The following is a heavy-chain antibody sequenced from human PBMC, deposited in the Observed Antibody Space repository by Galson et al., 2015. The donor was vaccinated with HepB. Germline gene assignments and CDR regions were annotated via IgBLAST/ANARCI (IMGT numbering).Heavy chain of an antibody. CDR3: AKAGITMIVVVPDGYFDL. Sequence: SLRLSCAASGFTFSSYAMSWVRQAPGKGLEWVSAISGSGGSTYYADSVKGRFTISRDNSKNTLYLQMNSLRAEDTAVYYCAKAGITMIVVVPDGYFDLWGRGTLVTVSS. J-gene: IGHJ2*01. D-gene: IGHD3-22*01. CDR2: ISGSGGST. CDR1: GFTFSSYA. V-gene: IGHV3-23*01.